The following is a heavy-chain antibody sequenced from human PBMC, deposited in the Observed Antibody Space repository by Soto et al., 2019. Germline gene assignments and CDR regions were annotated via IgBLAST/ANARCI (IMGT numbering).Heavy chain of an antibody. V-gene: IGHV3-74*01. CDR2: INSDGSST. J-gene: IGHJ6*02. CDR3: ARDTAEGFDYYYGMDV. D-gene: IGHD5-18*01. CDR1: GFTFSSYW. Sequence: GSLRLSCAASGFTFSSYWMHWVRQAPGKGLVWVSRINSDGSSTSYADSVKGRFTISRDNAKNTLYLQMNSLRAEDTAVYYCARDTAEGFDYYYGMDVWGQGTTVTVSS.